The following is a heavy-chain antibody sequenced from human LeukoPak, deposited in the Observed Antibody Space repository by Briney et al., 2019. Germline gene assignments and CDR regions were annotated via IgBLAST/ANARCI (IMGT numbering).Heavy chain of an antibody. Sequence: PGGSLRLSCAASGFTFDDYGMSWVRQAPGKGLEWVSVINGGGSSYYADSVKGRFTVSRDNSKNTLYLQMNSLRDEDTAVYYCAKGQGYNYGDSIDYWGQGTLVTVSS. D-gene: IGHD5-18*01. CDR3: AKGQGYNYGDSIDY. V-gene: IGHV3-23*01. J-gene: IGHJ4*02. CDR2: INGGGSS. CDR1: GFTFDDYG.